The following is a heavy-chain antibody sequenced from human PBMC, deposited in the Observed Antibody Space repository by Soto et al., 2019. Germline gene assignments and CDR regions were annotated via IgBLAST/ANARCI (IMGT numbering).Heavy chain of an antibody. J-gene: IGHJ4*02. CDR2: ISHSGEST. V-gene: IGHV3-23*01. Sequence: GGSLRLSCAASGFTFSIYAMSWVRQAPGKGLEWVSSISHSGESTFYADSLKGRFIISRDNSRSTLYLQLNSLRAEDTALYYCAKDPSGGTNPHFDTWGQETLFTVSS. CDR3: AKDPSGGTNPHFDT. CDR1: GFTFSIYA. D-gene: IGHD2-15*01.